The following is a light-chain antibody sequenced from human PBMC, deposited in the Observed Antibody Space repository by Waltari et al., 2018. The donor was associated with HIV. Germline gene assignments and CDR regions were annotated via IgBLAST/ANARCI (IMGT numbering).Light chain of an antibody. V-gene: IGKV3-20*01. J-gene: IGKJ4*01. CDR3: QQYGSAPLT. Sequence: DIVLTQSPGSPSLSPGERATLSCRASQRVSSCYLAWYQQKPGQAPSLLIYAASSRATSIPDRFSGSGAETDFTLTISRLEPEDFAVYDCQQYGSAPLTFGGGTKVEIK. CDR2: AAS. CDR1: QRVSSCY.